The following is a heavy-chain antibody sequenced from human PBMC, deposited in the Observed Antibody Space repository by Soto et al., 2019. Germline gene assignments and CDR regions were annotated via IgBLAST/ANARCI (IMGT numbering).Heavy chain of an antibody. CDR3: ARDLTVVVVAAMANDAFDI. D-gene: IGHD2-15*01. V-gene: IGHV1-18*01. Sequence: ASVKVSCKASGYTFTSYGISWVRQAPGQGLEWMGWISAYNGNTNYAQKLQGRVTMATDTSTSTAYMELRSLRSDDTAVYYCARDLTVVVVAAMANDAFDIWGQGTMVTVSS. CDR1: GYTFTSYG. CDR2: ISAYNGNT. J-gene: IGHJ3*02.